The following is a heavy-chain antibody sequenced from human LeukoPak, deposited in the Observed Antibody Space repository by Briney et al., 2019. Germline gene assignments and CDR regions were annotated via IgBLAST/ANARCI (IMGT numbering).Heavy chain of an antibody. CDR2: INHSGST. CDR3: AREHAAYDFWSGYYPRGYFDY. J-gene: IGHJ4*02. V-gene: IGHV4-34*01. Sequence: NPSETLSLTCAVYGGSFSGYYWSWIRQPPGKGLEWIGAINHSGSTNYNPSLKSRVTISVDTSKNQFSLKLSSVTAADTAVYYCAREHAAYDFWSGYYPRGYFDYWGQGTLVTVSS. CDR1: GGSFSGYY. D-gene: IGHD3-3*01.